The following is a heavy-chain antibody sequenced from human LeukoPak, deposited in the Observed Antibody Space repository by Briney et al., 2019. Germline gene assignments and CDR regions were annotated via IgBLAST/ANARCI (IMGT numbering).Heavy chain of an antibody. D-gene: IGHD3-22*01. J-gene: IGHJ3*02. CDR2: INPSGGST. V-gene: IGHV1-46*01. Sequence: ASVKVSCKASGYTFTSYYTHWVRQAPGQGLEWMGIINPSGGSTSYAQKFQGRVTMTRDTSTSTVYMELSSLRSEDTAVYYCAREERIVVVPDAFDIWGQGTMVTVSS. CDR1: GYTFTSYY. CDR3: AREERIVVVPDAFDI.